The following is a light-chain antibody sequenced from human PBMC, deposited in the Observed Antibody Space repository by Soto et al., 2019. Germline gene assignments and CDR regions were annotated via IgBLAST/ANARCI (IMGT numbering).Light chain of an antibody. Sequence: EIVMTQSPATLSVSPGEGATLSCRVSQSVSSKLDWYQRNPGQAPRLLIYGASTRATGNPARFRGSGPGTESTLIISSLQSEGSAACYCQQYNSCLWTLXQGTKVDIK. CDR3: QQYNSCLWT. CDR1: QSVSSK. V-gene: IGKV3-15*01. J-gene: IGKJ1*01. CDR2: GAS.